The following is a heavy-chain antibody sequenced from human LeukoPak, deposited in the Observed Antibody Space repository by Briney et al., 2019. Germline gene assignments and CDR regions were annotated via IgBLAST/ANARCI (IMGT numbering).Heavy chain of an antibody. D-gene: IGHD4-23*01. V-gene: IGHV3-53*01. CDR3: GRDLYGGNSDY. CDR1: GSIVSSNY. Sequence: GGSLRLSCAASGSIVSSNYMSWVRQAPGKGLEWVSVIYSGGSTYYADSVKGRFTISRDNSKNTLYLQMHSLRAEDTAVYYCGRDLYGGNSDYWGQGTLVTVSS. J-gene: IGHJ4*02. CDR2: IYSGGST.